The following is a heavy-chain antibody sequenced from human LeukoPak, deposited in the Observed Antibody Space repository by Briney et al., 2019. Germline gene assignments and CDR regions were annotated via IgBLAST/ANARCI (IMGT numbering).Heavy chain of an antibody. D-gene: IGHD6-19*01. V-gene: IGHV4-59*08. J-gene: IGHJ4*02. CDR3: ARQRIAVLFDY. CDR2: IYYSGST. CDR1: GGSISSYY. Sequence: SETLSLTCTVSGGSISSYYWSWIRRPPGKGLEWIGYIYYSGSTNYNPSLKSRVTISVDTSKNQFSLKLSSVTAADTAVYYCARQRIAVLFDYWGQGTLVTVSS.